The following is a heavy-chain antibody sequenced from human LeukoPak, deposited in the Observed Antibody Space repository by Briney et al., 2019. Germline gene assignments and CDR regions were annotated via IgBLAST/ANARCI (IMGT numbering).Heavy chain of an antibody. Sequence: GGSLRLSCAVSGFTVSNNYMSWVRQAPGKGLEWVSAIYAGGSTYYADSVMGRFTISRDNSRNTLYLQMNSLRAEDTALYYCTRLKDYAFDYWGQGTLVTVSS. J-gene: IGHJ4*02. V-gene: IGHV3-66*01. D-gene: IGHD4-17*01. CDR3: TRLKDYAFDY. CDR1: GFTVSNNY. CDR2: IYAGGST.